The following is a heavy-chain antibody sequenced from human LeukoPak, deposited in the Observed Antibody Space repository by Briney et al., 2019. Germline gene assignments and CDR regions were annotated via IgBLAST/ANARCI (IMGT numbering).Heavy chain of an antibody. CDR1: GGSFSGYY. J-gene: IGHJ4*02. D-gene: IGHD1-1*01. CDR2: INHSGST. V-gene: IGHV4-34*01. CDR3: ARDTGTKVDY. Sequence: SETLSLTCAVYGGSFSGYYWSWIRQPPGKGLEWIGEINHSGSTNYNPSLKSRVTISVDTSKNQFSLKLSSVTAADTAVYYCARDTGTKVDYWGQGTLVTVSS.